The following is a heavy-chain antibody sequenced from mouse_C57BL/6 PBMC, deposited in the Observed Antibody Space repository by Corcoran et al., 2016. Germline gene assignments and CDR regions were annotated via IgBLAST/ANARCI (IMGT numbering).Heavy chain of an antibody. CDR2: IYPRSGNT. Sequence: QVQLQQSGAELARPGASVKLSCKASGYTFTSYGISWVKQRTGQGLEWIGEIYPRSGNTYYNEKFKGKAILTADKSSSTAYMELRSLTSEDSAVYFCARREGYGSSPYDYWGQGTSVTVSS. CDR3: ARREGYGSSPYDY. CDR1: GYTFTSYG. J-gene: IGHJ4*01. V-gene: IGHV1-81*01. D-gene: IGHD1-1*01.